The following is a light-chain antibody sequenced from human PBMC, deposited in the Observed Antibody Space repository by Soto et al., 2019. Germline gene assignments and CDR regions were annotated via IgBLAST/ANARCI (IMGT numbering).Light chain of an antibody. CDR1: QDISNY. J-gene: IGKJ2*01. V-gene: IGKV1-33*01. CDR2: DAS. CDR3: QQYDNLPYT. Sequence: DIQLTQSPSSLSASVGDRVTITCQAIQDISNYLNWYQQKPGKAPKLLIYDASNLETGVTSRFSGSGSGTDFTVNISSLQPEDIATYYCQQYDNLPYTFGQGTKLEIK.